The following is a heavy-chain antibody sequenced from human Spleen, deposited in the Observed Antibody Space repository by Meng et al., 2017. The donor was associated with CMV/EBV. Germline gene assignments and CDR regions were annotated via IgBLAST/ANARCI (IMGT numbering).Heavy chain of an antibody. CDR2: ISPNTGGT. CDR1: GYTFTSYD. J-gene: IGHJ4*02. V-gene: IGHV1-2*02. Sequence: ASVKVSCKASGYTFTSYDINWVRQATGQGLEWMGWISPNTGGTNYAQNFQGRVTMTRDTPISTAYMELTGLTFDDTAVYFCARTLRIALPGNHFDFWGQGTLVTVSS. D-gene: IGHD6-19*01. CDR3: ARTLRIALPGNHFDF.